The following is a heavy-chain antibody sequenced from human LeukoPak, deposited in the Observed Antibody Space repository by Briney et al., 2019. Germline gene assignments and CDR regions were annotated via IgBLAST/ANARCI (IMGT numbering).Heavy chain of an antibody. D-gene: IGHD5-18*01. V-gene: IGHV4-34*01. Sequence: SETLSLTCAVYGGSFSDYSWSWIRQPPGKGLEWIGEINPTGGANHNPSLMSRVSMSVDTSKNQISLRVNSVTAADTAVYYCARVAYSFSLNDRSRLGLGAYPTKHYYYMDVWGKGTSVTVSS. J-gene: IGHJ6*03. CDR1: GGSFSDYS. CDR3: ARVAYSFSLNDRSRLGLGAYPTKHYYYMDV. CDR2: INPTGGA.